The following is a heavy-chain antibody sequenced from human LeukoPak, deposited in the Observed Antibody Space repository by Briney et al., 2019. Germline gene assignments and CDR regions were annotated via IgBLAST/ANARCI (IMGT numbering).Heavy chain of an antibody. CDR2: ISWNSGSI. CDR3: ARLGYSSGWYSAWVGVGDY. V-gene: IGHV3-9*01. D-gene: IGHD6-19*01. CDR1: GFTFDDYA. Sequence: AGGSLRLSCAASGFTFDDYAMHWVRQAPGKGLEWVSGISWNSGSIGYADSVKGRFTISRDNSKNTLYLQMNSLRAEDTAVYYCARLGYSSGWYSAWVGVGDYWGQGTLVTVSS. J-gene: IGHJ4*02.